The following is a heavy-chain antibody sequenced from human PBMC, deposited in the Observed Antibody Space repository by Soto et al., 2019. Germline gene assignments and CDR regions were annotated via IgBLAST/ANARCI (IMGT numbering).Heavy chain of an antibody. Sequence: GGSLRLSCAASGFTFSSYGMHWVRQAPGKGLEWVAVIWYDGSNKYYADSVKGRFTISSDNSKNTLYLQMNSLRAEDTAVYYCARTTYGDYGSFDYWGQGTLVTVSS. CDR3: ARTTYGDYGSFDY. CDR1: GFTFSSYG. CDR2: IWYDGSNK. D-gene: IGHD4-17*01. V-gene: IGHV3-33*01. J-gene: IGHJ4*02.